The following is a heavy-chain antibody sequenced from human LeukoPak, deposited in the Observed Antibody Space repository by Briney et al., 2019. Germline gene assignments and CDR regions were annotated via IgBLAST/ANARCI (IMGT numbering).Heavy chain of an antibody. J-gene: IGHJ4*02. D-gene: IGHD5-12*01. CDR1: GGSISSYY. V-gene: IGHV4-59*08. Sequence: SETLSLTCTVSGGSISSYYWSWIRQPPGKGLEWIGYIYYSGSTNYNPSLKSRVTISVDTSKNQFSLKLSSVTAADTAVYYCARINSGYDPYFDYWGQGTLVTVSS. CDR3: ARINSGYDPYFDY. CDR2: IYYSGST.